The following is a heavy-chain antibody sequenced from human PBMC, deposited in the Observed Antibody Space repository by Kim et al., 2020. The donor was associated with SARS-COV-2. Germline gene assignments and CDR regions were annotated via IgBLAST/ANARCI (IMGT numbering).Heavy chain of an antibody. D-gene: IGHD3-22*01. Sequence: ASVKVSCKASGYTFTGYYMHWVRQAPGQGLEWMGWINPNSGGTNYAQKFQGRVTMTRDTSISTAYMELSRLRSDDTAVYYCARDRDYYYDSSGYYYWGQGTLVTVSS. J-gene: IGHJ4*02. V-gene: IGHV1-2*02. CDR2: INPNSGGT. CDR3: ARDRDYYYDSSGYYY. CDR1: GYTFTGYY.